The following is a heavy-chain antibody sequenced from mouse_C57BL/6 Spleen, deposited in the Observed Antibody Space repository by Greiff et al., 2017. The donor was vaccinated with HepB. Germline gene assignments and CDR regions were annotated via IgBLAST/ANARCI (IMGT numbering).Heavy chain of an antibody. CDR3: AREGYSNYDAMDY. V-gene: IGHV1-55*01. Sequence: QVQLQQPGAELVKPGASVKMSCKASGYTFTSYWITWVKQRPGQGLEWIGDIYPGSGSTNYNEKFKSKATLTVDTASSTAYMQRSSRTSEDPAVYYCAREGYSNYDAMDYWGQGTSVTVSS. CDR2: IYPGSGST. D-gene: IGHD2-5*01. CDR1: GYTFTSYW. J-gene: IGHJ4*01.